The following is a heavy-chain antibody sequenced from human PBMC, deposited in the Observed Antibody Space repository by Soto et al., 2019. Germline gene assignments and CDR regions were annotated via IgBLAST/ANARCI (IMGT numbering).Heavy chain of an antibody. Sequence: SETLSLTCSFSVGSISNRNYYCAWFRQPPGKGLEWIGNIYYDGSTYYHPSFRGRLTISVDTSKNHFSLKLGSLTAADTAIYYCASLQVHGNFEYLGQGTLVNVSS. D-gene: IGHD1-1*01. CDR1: VGSISNRNYY. CDR3: ASLQVHGNFEY. J-gene: IGHJ4*02. CDR2: IYYDGST. V-gene: IGHV4-39*02.